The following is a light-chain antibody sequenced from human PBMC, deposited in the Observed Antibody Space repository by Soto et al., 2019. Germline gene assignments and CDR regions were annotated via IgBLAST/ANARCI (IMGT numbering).Light chain of an antibody. J-gene: IGLJ7*01. CDR2: GNT. CDR1: SSNLGAGYE. V-gene: IGLV1-40*01. CDR3: QSYDSSLRGSV. Sequence: QSVLTQPPSVSGAPGQRVTISCTGSSSNLGAGYEVHWYQQLPGAAPKLLIYGNTNRPSGVPDRFSGSKSGTSASLAITGLQAGDEADSYCQSYDSSLRGSVFGGGTQLTVL.